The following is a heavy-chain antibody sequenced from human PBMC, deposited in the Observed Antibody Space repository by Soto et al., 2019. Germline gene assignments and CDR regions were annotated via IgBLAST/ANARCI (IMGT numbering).Heavy chain of an antibody. CDR1: GGTFSSYA. D-gene: IGHD1-26*01. J-gene: IGHJ5*02. CDR2: IIPIFGTA. CDR3: ASTPPSVIVGATLYNWFDP. V-gene: IGHV1-69*01. Sequence: QVQLVQSGAEVTKPGSSVKVSCKASGGTFSSYAISWVRQAPGQGLEWMGGIIPIFGTANYAQKFQGRVTITANESTSTAYMELSSLRSEDTAVYYCASTPPSVIVGATLYNWFDPWGQGTLVTVSS.